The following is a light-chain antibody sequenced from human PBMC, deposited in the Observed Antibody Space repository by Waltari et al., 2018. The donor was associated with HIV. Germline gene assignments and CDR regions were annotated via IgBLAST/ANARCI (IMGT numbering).Light chain of an antibody. CDR2: PTT. CDR3: AAWDDSLNGHLV. V-gene: IGLV1-44*01. Sequence: QSVLTQPPSASGTPGQRVTISCSGGSSNIGTNPVFWYQHLPGTAPQVLIYPTTLRPSGVPVRFSGSKSGTSAYLAISGLQSEDEADYYCAAWDDSLNGHLVFGGGTKLTVL. CDR1: SSNIGTNP. J-gene: IGLJ2*01.